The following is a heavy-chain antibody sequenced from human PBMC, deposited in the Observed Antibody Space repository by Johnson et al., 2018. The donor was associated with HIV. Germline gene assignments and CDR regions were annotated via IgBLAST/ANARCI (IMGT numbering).Heavy chain of an antibody. V-gene: IGHV3-66*01. CDR1: GFTVSSNY. J-gene: IGHJ3*02. D-gene: IGHD6-13*01. CDR3: ARDSPRAAAGLLIGAFDI. Sequence: QLVESGGGLVQPGGSLRLSCAASGFTVSSNYMSWVRQAPGKGLEWVSVIYRGGSTYYADSVNGRFTISRDNSKNTLYLQMNSLRAEDTAVYYCARDSPRAAAGLLIGAFDIWGQGTMVTVSS. CDR2: IYRGGST.